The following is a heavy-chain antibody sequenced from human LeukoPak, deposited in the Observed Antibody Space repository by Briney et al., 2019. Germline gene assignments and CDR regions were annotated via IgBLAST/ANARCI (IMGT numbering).Heavy chain of an antibody. CDR2: VNNSGRT. CDR1: GGSLSSYS. CDR3: ASRFSFPYYYFDD. Sequence: SESLSLTCGVYGGSLSSYSWSWIRHPQGKGLGWVGEVNNSGRTNYNPTPKRQVPISVATPKNQFSLSLTSVSATDTAVYFCASRFSFPYYYFDDWGQGTPVTVSS. V-gene: IGHV4-34*01. J-gene: IGHJ4*02. D-gene: IGHD2-21*01.